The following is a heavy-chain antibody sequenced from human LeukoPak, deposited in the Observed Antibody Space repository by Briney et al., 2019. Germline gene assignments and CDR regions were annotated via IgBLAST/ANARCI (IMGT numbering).Heavy chain of an antibody. Sequence: GRSLRLSCAASGFTFSSYAMHWVRQAPGKGLEWVAVISYDGSNKYYADSVKGRFTISRDNSKNTLYLQMNSLRAEDTAVYYCAKESKYYPWDQGTLVTVSS. CDR3: AKESKYYP. V-gene: IGHV3-30-3*01. D-gene: IGHD3-10*01. CDR2: ISYDGSNK. CDR1: GFTFSSYA. J-gene: IGHJ5*02.